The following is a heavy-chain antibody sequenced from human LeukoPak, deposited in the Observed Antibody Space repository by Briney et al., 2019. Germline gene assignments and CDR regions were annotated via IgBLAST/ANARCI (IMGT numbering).Heavy chain of an antibody. V-gene: IGHV2-70*11. CDR1: GFSLSTSGMC. CDR3: ARTKGYFDWLSSYYYYYYMDV. J-gene: IGHJ6*03. Sequence: SGPALVKPTQTLTLTCTFSGFSLSTSGMCVSWIRQPPGKALEWLARIDWDDDKYYSTSLKTRLTISKDTSKNQVVLTMTNIDPVDTATYYCARTKGYFDWLSSYYYYYYMDVWGKGTTATVSS. CDR2: IDWDDDK. D-gene: IGHD3-9*01.